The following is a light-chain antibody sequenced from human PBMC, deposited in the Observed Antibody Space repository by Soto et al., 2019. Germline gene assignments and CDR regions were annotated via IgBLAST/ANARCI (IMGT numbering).Light chain of an antibody. Sequence: QSVLTQPPSASGTPGQRVTISCSGSSSNIGSNYVYWYQQLPGTAPKLLIYRNNQRPSGVPDRFSGSKSGTSASLAISGLRSEDEAEYYCAAWDDSLYVVFGGGTKVTVL. CDR1: SSNIGSNY. CDR3: AAWDDSLYVV. V-gene: IGLV1-47*01. CDR2: RNN. J-gene: IGLJ2*01.